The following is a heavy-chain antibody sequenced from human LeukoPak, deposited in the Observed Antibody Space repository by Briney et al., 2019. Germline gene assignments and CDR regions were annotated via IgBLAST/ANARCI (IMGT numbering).Heavy chain of an antibody. Sequence: PGGSLRLSCAASGFTFRTYWMHWVRQTPGQGLVWVSRINSDGSTTNYADSVKGRFTVSRDNAQNTLYLQMSSLRAEDTAVYYCARAGNYYFEYWGQGALDTVSS. CDR1: GFTFRTYW. J-gene: IGHJ4*02. V-gene: IGHV3-74*01. CDR2: INSDGSTT. CDR3: ARAGNYYFEY. D-gene: IGHD3-10*01.